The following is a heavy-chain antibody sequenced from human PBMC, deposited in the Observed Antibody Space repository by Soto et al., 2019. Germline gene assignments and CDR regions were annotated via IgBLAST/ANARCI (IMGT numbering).Heavy chain of an antibody. CDR1: GYTFTSYG. CDR2: ISAYNGNT. Sequence: ASVKVSCKASGYTFTSYGISWVRQAPGQGLEWMGWISAYNGNTNYAQKLQGRVTMTTDTSTSTAYMELRSLRSDDTAVYYCARDSGIAAAGTLFGAFDIWGQGTMVTVSS. V-gene: IGHV1-18*01. J-gene: IGHJ3*02. D-gene: IGHD6-13*01. CDR3: ARDSGIAAAGTLFGAFDI.